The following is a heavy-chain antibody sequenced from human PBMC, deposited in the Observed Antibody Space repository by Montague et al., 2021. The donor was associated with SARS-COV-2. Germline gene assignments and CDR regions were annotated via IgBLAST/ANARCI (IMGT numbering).Heavy chain of an antibody. D-gene: IGHD6-19*01. V-gene: IGHV4-31*03. CDR2: IHYSGST. CDR1: GGSISSGGYY. Sequence: TLSLTCTVSGGSISSGGYYWSWIRQHPGKGLEWIGYIHYSGSTYNNPSLKSRVNISVDTTKNQSSLKLSSVTAAETVVFYVGAAAWGGWYFFDYWGQGTLVTVSS. CDR3: GAAAWGGWYFFDY. J-gene: IGHJ4*02.